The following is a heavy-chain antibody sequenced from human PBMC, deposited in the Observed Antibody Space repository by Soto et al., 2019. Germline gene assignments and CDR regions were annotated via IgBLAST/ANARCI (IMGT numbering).Heavy chain of an antibody. Sequence: EVQLLESGGGLVQPGGSLRLSCAASGFTFSDYAMTWVRQAPGKGLEWVSTIGRGGDSTYYRDSVKGRFTISRDNSKNPIYLQMNSLRAEDTAGYYCARTDKFNPQSSGWANRFDYWGQGTLVTVSS. V-gene: IGHV3-23*01. CDR2: IGRGGDST. CDR1: GFTFSDYA. CDR3: ARTDKFNPQSSGWANRFDY. D-gene: IGHD6-19*01. J-gene: IGHJ4*02.